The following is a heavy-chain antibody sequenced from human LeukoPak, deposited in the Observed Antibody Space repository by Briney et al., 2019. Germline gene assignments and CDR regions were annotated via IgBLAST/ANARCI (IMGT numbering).Heavy chain of an antibody. CDR3: ARRRYYDGSGYLE. CDR1: GDSVSRSDSY. J-gene: IGHJ1*01. D-gene: IGHD3-22*01. Sequence: SETLSLTCSVSGDSVSRSDSYWDWIRQPPGKGLEWIGTISYSGRTYYSPSLKSRVTMSVDPSNNQFSLNLRSVTAADTALYYCARRRYYDGSGYLEWGQGTLLSVSS. CDR2: ISYSGRT. V-gene: IGHV4-39*01.